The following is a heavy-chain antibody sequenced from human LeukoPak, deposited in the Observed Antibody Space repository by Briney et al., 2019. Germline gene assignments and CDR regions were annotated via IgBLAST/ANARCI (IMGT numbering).Heavy chain of an antibody. V-gene: IGHV1-18*01. Sequence: ASVKVSCKASGYTFTSYGISWVRQAPGQGLEWMGWISAYNGNTNYAQKLQGRVTITADTSTDTAYMELSSLRSEDTAVYYCATSGGLRFAFDIWGQGTMVTVSS. J-gene: IGHJ3*02. CDR3: ATSGGLRFAFDI. CDR2: ISAYNGNT. CDR1: GYTFTSYG. D-gene: IGHD3-16*01.